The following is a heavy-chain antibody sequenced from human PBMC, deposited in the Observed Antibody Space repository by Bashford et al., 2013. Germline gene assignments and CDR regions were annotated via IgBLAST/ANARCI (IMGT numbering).Heavy chain of an antibody. CDR2: IYWNDIK. J-gene: IGHJ3*02. V-gene: IGHV2-5*01. CDR3: ARILPYCSGGSCHDAFDI. Sequence: SGPTLVKPTQTLTLTCTFSGFSLSSSEVGVGWIRQPPGKALECLALIYWNDIKRYSPTLESRLTITKDTSKNQVVLTMTNMDPVDTATYYCARILPYCSGGSCHDAFDIWGQGTMVTVSS. CDR1: GFSLSSSEVG. D-gene: IGHD2-15*01.